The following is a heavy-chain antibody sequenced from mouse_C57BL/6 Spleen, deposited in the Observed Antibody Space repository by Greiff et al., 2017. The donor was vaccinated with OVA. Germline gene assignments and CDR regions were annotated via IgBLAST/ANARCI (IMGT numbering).Heavy chain of an antibody. CDR2: IYPGSGST. V-gene: IGHV1-55*01. CDR3: ASREIDSSGYVGAFDY. Sequence: VQLQQPGAELVKPGASVKMSCKASGYTFTSYWITWVKQRPGQGLEWIGDIYPGSGSTNYNEKFKSKATLTVDTSSSTAYMQLSSLTSEDSAVYYGASREIDSSGYVGAFDYWGQGTTLTVSS. D-gene: IGHD3-2*02. CDR1: GYTFTSYW. J-gene: IGHJ2*01.